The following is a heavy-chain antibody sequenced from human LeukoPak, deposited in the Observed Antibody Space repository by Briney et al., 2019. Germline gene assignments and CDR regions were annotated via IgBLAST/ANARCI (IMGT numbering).Heavy chain of an antibody. CDR1: GFTFSSYS. CDR3: ARDRGIAAAGTGY. D-gene: IGHD6-13*01. Sequence: GGSLRLSCAASGFTFSSYSMNWVRQAPGKGLEWVSYISSSSSTIYYADSVKGRFTISRDNAKNSLYPQMNSLRAEDTAVYYCARDRGIAAAGTGYWGQGTLVTVSS. CDR2: ISSSSSTI. V-gene: IGHV3-48*01. J-gene: IGHJ4*02.